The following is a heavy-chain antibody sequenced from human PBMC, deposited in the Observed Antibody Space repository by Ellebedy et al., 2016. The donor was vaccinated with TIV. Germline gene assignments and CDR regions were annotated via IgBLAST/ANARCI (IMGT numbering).Heavy chain of an antibody. CDR2: IKQDGSEK. Sequence: GGSLRLXCAASGFTFSNYWMSWVRQAPGKGLEWVANIKQDGSEKYYVDSVKGRFTVSRDNAKNSLSLQMNNLRAEDTAVYYCARMRGSYSLDYWGQGTLVTVSS. D-gene: IGHD1-26*01. CDR1: GFTFSNYW. CDR3: ARMRGSYSLDY. V-gene: IGHV3-7*01. J-gene: IGHJ4*02.